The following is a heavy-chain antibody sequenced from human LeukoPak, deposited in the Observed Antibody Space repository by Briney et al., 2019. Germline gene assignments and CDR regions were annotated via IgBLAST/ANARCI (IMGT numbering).Heavy chain of an antibody. Sequence: PGGSLRLSCAASGFTFSSYSMNWVRQAPGKGLEWVSSISSSSSYIYYADSVKGRFTISRDNAKNSLYLQMNSLRAEDTAVYYCARDGWEQSGFDYWGQGTLVTVSS. CDR3: ARDGWEQSGFDY. D-gene: IGHD1-26*01. CDR2: ISSSSSYI. J-gene: IGHJ4*02. CDR1: GFTFSSYS. V-gene: IGHV3-21*01.